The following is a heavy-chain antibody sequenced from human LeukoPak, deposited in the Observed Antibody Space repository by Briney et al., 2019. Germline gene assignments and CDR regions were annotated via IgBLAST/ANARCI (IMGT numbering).Heavy chain of an antibody. CDR2: IIPIFGTA. D-gene: IGHD3-3*01. CDR1: GYTFTGYY. Sequence: SVKVSCKAAGYTFTGYYMFWVRQAPGQGLEWMGRIIPIFGTANYAQKFQGRVTITTDESTSTAYMELSSLRSEDTAVYYCARGVLRFLEWLSQGENYFDYWGQGTLVTVSS. J-gene: IGHJ4*02. CDR3: ARGVLRFLEWLSQGENYFDY. V-gene: IGHV1-69*05.